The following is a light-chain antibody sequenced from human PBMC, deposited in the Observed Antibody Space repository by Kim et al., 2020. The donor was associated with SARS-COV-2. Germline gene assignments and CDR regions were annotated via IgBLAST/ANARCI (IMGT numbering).Light chain of an antibody. CDR2: YDS. CDR3: QVWDSSSDHPI. J-gene: IGLJ1*01. Sequence: SYELTQPPSVSVAPGKTASITCGGNKIGTKSVHWYQQKPGQAPVVVIYYDSDRPSGIPERFSGSNSGNTATLTISWVEAGDEADYYCQVWDSSSDHPIFGTGTKVTVL. CDR1: KIGTKS. V-gene: IGLV3-21*04.